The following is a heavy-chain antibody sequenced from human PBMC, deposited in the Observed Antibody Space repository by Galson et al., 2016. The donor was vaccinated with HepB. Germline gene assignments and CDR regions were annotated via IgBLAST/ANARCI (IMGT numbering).Heavy chain of an antibody. J-gene: IGHJ1*01. CDR3: ARDNWGLDV. CDR2: IKHKDNSYAK. Sequence: SLRLSCAASGFTFSTYYMDWVRQAPGKGLEWVGRIKHKDNSYAKEYGASVTGRFTISRDDSEESLYLQMNSLKTEDTTIYFCARDNWGLDVWGQGTLVTVSS. D-gene: IGHD7-27*01. CDR1: GFTFSTYY. V-gene: IGHV3-72*01.